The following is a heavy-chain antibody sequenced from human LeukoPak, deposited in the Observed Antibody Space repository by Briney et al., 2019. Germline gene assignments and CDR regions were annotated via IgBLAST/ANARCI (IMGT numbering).Heavy chain of an antibody. J-gene: IGHJ4*02. CDR1: GGSIRSSYYY. Sequence: SETLSLTCTVSGGSIRSSYYYWGWIRQPPGKGLEWIGSICDSGSTYYNPSLKSRVTISVDTSKNQFSLKVNSVTAADTGVYYCASKSTDHGELRFDYWGQGTLVTVSS. CDR2: ICDSGST. CDR3: ASKSTDHGELRFDY. D-gene: IGHD4-17*01. V-gene: IGHV4-39*07.